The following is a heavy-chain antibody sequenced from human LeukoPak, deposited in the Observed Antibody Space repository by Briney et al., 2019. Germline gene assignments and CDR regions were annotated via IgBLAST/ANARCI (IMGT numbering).Heavy chain of an antibody. D-gene: IGHD5-18*01. CDR1: GDSMKSYY. CDR3: ARGGYSYVNYFDY. CDR2: IYYSGNI. Sequence: SETLSLTCTVSGDSMKSYYWTWIRQTPAKGLEWIGHIYYSGNINYNPSLKSRLTISLDTSKSQFSLKLSPVTAADTAVYYCARGGYSYVNYFDYWGQGTLVTVSS. J-gene: IGHJ4*02. V-gene: IGHV4-59*01.